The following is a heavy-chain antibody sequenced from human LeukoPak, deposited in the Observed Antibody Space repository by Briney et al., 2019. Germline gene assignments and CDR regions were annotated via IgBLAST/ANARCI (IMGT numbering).Heavy chain of an antibody. CDR3: ARYANLEGYSYGP. V-gene: IGHV4-34*01. Sequence: PSETLSLTCAVYGGSLSGYYWSWIRHPPGKGLEWIGETNHSGSTNYNPSLKRRSTIPVETSTTQSSWKPSSSTAADPAVYYCARYANLEGYSYGPWGQGTLVSVSS. D-gene: IGHD5-18*01. CDR2: TNHSGST. CDR1: GGSLSGYY. J-gene: IGHJ5*02.